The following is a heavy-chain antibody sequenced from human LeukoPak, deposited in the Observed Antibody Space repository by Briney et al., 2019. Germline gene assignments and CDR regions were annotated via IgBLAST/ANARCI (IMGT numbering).Heavy chain of an antibody. V-gene: IGHV4-59*01. Sequence: SETLSLTCTVSSGSISSYYWTWIRQPPGKGLEWIGYIYYTGSTNYNPSLKSRVTISVDTSKNQFSLKLSSVTAADTAVYYCARRANWGSPTYYYYYMDVWGKGTTVTVSS. D-gene: IGHD7-27*01. CDR3: ARRANWGSPTYYYYYMDV. CDR1: SGSISSYY. J-gene: IGHJ6*03. CDR2: IYYTGST.